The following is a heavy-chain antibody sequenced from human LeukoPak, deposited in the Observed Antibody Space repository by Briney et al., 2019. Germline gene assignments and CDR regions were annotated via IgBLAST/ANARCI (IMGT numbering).Heavy chain of an antibody. CDR1: GGTFSSYG. CDR2: IIPIFGTA. Sequence: GASVKVSCKASGGTFSSYGMSWVRQAPGQGLEWMGGIIPIFGTANYAQKFQGRVTITADKSTSTAYMELSSLRSEDTAVYYCARTAAGTIPLDYWGQGTLVTVFS. V-gene: IGHV1-69*06. CDR3: ARTAAGTIPLDY. J-gene: IGHJ4*02. D-gene: IGHD6-13*01.